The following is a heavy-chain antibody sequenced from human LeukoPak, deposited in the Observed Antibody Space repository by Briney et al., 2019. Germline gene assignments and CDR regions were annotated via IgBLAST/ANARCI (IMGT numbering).Heavy chain of an antibody. J-gene: IGHJ3*02. CDR3: ARERSKVGASPGALDI. CDR2: IIPIFSTA. D-gene: IGHD1-26*01. V-gene: IGHV1-69*05. CDR1: GGTFSSYA. Sequence: SVKVSCKASGGTFSSYAISWVRQAPGQGLEWMGGIIPIFSTANYAQKFQGRVTITTDESTSTAYMELSSLRSEDTAVYYCARERSKVGASPGALDIWGQGTMVTVSS.